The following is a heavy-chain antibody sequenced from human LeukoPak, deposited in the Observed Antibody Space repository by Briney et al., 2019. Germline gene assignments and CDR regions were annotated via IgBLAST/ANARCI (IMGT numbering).Heavy chain of an antibody. D-gene: IGHD3-10*01. CDR1: GGSISSSNW. J-gene: IGHJ6*03. V-gene: IGHV4-4*02. CDR2: IYHSGST. CDR3: ARKVGTPTPPYYYYMDV. Sequence: SETLSLTCAVSGGSISSSNWWSWVRQPPGKGLEWIGEIYHSGSTNCNPSLKSRVTISVDKSKNQFSLKLSSVTAADTAVYYCARKVGTPTPPYYYYMDVWGKGTTVTVSS.